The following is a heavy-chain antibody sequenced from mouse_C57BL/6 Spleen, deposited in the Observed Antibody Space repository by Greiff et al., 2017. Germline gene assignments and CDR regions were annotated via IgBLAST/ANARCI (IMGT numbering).Heavy chain of an antibody. CDR3: TREGTTVGARVLFDY. J-gene: IGHJ2*01. Sequence: QVQLQQSGAELVRPGASVTLSCKASGYTFTDYEMHWVKQTPVHGLEWIGAIDPETGGTAYTQKFTGKAILTADKSSSTAYMELRSLTSEDAAGEYCTREGTTVGARVLFDYWGQGTTLTGSS. D-gene: IGHD1-1*01. CDR1: GYTFTDYE. V-gene: IGHV1-15*01. CDR2: IDPETGGT.